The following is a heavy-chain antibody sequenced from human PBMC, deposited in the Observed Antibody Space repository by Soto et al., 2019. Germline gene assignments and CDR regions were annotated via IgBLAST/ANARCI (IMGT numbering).Heavy chain of an antibody. Sequence: QVQLVQSGAEVKKPGASVKVSCKASGYTFTSYDINWVRQATGQGLEWMGWMNPNSGNTGYAQKFQGRVTMTRNTSLSTAYMEVSSLRSEDTAVYYCARCHGVAAGTTDFDYWGQGTLVTVSP. J-gene: IGHJ4*02. V-gene: IGHV1-8*01. CDR3: ARCHGVAAGTTDFDY. CDR2: MNPNSGNT. D-gene: IGHD6-13*01. CDR1: GYTFTSYD.